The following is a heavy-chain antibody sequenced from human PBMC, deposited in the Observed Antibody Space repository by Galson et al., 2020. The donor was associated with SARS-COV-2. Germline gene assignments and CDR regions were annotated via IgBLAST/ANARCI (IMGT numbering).Heavy chain of an antibody. CDR1: GASITRPDYS. CDR2: IYYSGST. CDR3: ARYGSWGAFDY. V-gene: IGHV4-30-2*05. D-gene: IGHD3-10*01. J-gene: IGHJ4*02. Sequence: ASETLSLTCTVSGASITRPDYSWTWIRQPPGKGLEWIGYIYYSGSTYYNPSLKSRVTISVDTSKNQFSLKLSSVTAADTAVYYCARYGSWGAFDYWGQGTLVTVSS.